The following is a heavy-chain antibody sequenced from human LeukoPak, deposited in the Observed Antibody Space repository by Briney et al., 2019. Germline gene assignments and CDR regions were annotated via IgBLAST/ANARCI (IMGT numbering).Heavy chain of an antibody. CDR1: GFTFSSYW. CDR2: INSDGSST. Sequence: GGSLRLSCAASGFTFSSYWMHWVRHAPGKGLVWVSRINSDGSSTSYADSVKGRFTISRDNAKNTLYLQMNSLRAEDTAVYYCARGKRIQLWLRDYYYGMDVWGQGTTVTVSS. J-gene: IGHJ6*02. CDR3: ARGKRIQLWLRDYYYGMDV. V-gene: IGHV3-74*01. D-gene: IGHD5-18*01.